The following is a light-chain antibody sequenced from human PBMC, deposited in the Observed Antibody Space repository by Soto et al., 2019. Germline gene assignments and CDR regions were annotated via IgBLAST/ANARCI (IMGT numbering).Light chain of an antibody. CDR3: HQYGSSPPSST. Sequence: EIVLTQSPATLSLSPGGSATLSCRASQSVSSDLAWYQQKPGQAPRLLIYGASNRATDIPDRFSGRGSGTDFTLTISRLEPEDFAVSYCHQYGSSPPSSTFGKGNRLEIK. J-gene: IGKJ5*01. CDR2: GAS. CDR1: QSVSSD. V-gene: IGKV3-20*01.